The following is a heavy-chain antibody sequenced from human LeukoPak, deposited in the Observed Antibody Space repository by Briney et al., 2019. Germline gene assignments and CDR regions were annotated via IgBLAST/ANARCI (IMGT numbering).Heavy chain of an antibody. CDR3: TRTVLDCKNGVCYDY. D-gene: IGHD2-8*01. CDR2: IIPIFGTA. CDR1: GGTFSSYA. V-gene: IGHV1-69*05. Sequence: ASVKVSCKASGGTFSSYAISWVRQAPGQGLEWMGRIIPIFGTANYAQKFQGRVTITTDESTSTAYMELSSLRSEDTAVYYCTRTVLDCKNGVCYDYWGQGTLVTVSS. J-gene: IGHJ4*02.